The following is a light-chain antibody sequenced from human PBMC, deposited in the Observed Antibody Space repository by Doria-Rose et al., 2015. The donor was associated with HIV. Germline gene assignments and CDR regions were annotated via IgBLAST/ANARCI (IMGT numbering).Light chain of an antibody. CDR3: QQTYSSPPWT. CDR2: AAS. V-gene: IGKV1-39*01. J-gene: IGKJ1*01. Sequence: SASLGDRVTITCRARQTVSTYLNWFQQEPGKAPKLLIYAASRLQSGVPSRFSGSGSGTDFTLTISGLQPGDFATYYCQQTYSSPPWTFGQGTKVEMK. CDR1: QTVSTY.